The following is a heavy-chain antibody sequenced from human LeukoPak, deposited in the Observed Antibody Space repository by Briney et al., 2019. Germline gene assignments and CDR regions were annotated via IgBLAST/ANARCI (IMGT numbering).Heavy chain of an antibody. V-gene: IGHV5-51*01. CDR1: GYSFTSYW. CDR2: IYPGDSDT. J-gene: IGHJ6*02. CDR3: ARRPTNYYGMDV. D-gene: IGHD2-8*01. Sequence: GESLKISCKGSGYSFTSYWIGWLRHMPGKGPEWVGVIYPGDSDTRYSPSFQGQVTISADKSSSTAYLQWSSLKASDTAMYYCARRPTNYYGMDVWGQGTTVTVSS.